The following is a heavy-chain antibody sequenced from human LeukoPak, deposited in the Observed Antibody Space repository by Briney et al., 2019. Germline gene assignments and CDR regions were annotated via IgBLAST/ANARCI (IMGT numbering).Heavy chain of an antibody. Sequence: ASVKVSCKEAPHIFSTCGWNGLRRPPGQEPEGLARISAYNGNTQHPHRVQGRVTMTTDTSTNTAYMELRSLRSDDTAVYYCARGREAISGTMWFDSWGQGSLVTVSS. J-gene: IGHJ5*01. CDR1: PHIFSTCG. CDR3: ARGREAISGTMWFDS. D-gene: IGHD3-10*01. CDR2: ISAYNGNT. V-gene: IGHV1-18*01.